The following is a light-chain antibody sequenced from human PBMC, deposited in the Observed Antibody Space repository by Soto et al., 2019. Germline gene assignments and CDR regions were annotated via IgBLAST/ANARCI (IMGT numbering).Light chain of an antibody. CDR2: WAS. Sequence: DIVMTQSPDSLAVSLGERATINCKSSQSVLYSSNNKNFLAWYQQKPGQPAKLLIYWASTRESGVPDRFSGSGSGTDFTLTISSLQAEDVAVYYCQQYYSTPLTFGGGTKVDI. CDR1: QSVLYSSNNKNF. V-gene: IGKV4-1*01. CDR3: QQYYSTPLT. J-gene: IGKJ4*01.